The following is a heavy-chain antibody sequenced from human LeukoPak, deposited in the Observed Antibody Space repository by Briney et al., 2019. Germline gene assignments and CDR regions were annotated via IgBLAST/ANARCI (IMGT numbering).Heavy chain of an antibody. V-gene: IGHV1-2*02. J-gene: IGHJ4*02. CDR2: INPNSGGT. CDR1: GYTFTGYY. D-gene: IGHD3-16*01. CDR3: ARGRWNTGMLSPYYFDY. Sequence: ASVKVSCKASGYTFTGYYMHWVRQAPGQGLEWMGWINPNSGGTNYAQKFQGRVTMTRDTSISTAYMELSRLRSDDTAVYYCARGRWNTGMLSPYYFDYWGQGTLVTVSS.